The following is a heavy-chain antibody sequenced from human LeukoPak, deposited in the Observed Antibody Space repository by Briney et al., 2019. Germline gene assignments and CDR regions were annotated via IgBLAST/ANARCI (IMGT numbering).Heavy chain of an antibody. J-gene: IGHJ2*01. CDR2: INPSGGST. V-gene: IGHV1-46*01. CDR1: GYTFTSYY. Sequence: ASVKVSCKASGYTFTSYYMHWVRQAPGHGLEWMGIINPSGGSTSYAQKFQGRVTMTRDTSTSTVYMELSSLRSEDTAVYYCARGPVDYGDCGGYWYFDLWGRGTLVTVSS. D-gene: IGHD4-17*01. CDR3: ARGPVDYGDCGGYWYFDL.